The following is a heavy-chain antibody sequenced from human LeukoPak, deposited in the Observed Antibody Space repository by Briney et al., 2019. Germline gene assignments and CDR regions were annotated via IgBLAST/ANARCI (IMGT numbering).Heavy chain of an antibody. CDR3: GQTRWLQLGWYFDY. CDR1: GGTFSSYS. Sequence: ASVKVSCKASGGTFSSYSISWVLQAPGQGLEWMVGIIHIFGTENYAQKFQGRVTITADESTSTAYMELSSLRSEDTAVYYCGQTRWLQLGWYFDYWGQGTLVTVSS. D-gene: IGHD5-24*01. V-gene: IGHV1-69*13. J-gene: IGHJ4*02. CDR2: IIHIFGTE.